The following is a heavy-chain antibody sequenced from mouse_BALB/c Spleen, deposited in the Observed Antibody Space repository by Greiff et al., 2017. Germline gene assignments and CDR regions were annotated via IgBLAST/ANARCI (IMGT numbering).Heavy chain of an antibody. J-gene: IGHJ1*01. CDR3: ARDGNYRYFDV. CDR1: GFTFSDYY. CDR2: ISDGGSYT. Sequence: EVQVVESGGGLVKPGGSLKLSCAASGFTFSDYYMYWVRQTPEKRLEWVATISDGGSYTYYPDSVKGRFTISRDNAKNNLYLQMSSLKSEDTAMYYCARDGNYRYFDVWGAGTTVTVSS. V-gene: IGHV5-4*02. D-gene: IGHD1-1*01.